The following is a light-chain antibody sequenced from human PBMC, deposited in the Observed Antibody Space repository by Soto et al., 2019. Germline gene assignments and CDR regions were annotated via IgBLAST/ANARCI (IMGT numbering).Light chain of an antibody. CDR3: QQDDSSPRT. Sequence: ELVLTQAPGTLSMSPGERATRSCRASQSVNINYLAWYQQKPGQAPRLLIYGASSRAIGIPDRFSGSGSGTDFTLTISRLEPEDFAVYYCQQDDSSPRTFGPGTKVDSK. J-gene: IGKJ3*01. CDR1: QSVNINY. V-gene: IGKV3-20*01. CDR2: GAS.